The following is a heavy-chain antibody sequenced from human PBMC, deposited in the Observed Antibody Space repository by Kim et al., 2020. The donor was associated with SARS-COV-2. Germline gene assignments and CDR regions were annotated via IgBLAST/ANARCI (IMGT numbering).Heavy chain of an antibody. Sequence: GGSLRLSCAASGFTFSSYGMHWVRQAPGKGLEWVAVISYDGSNKYYADSVKGRFTISRDNSKNTLYLQMNSLRAEDTAVYYCAREQLVEPYNWFDPWGQGTLVTVSS. V-gene: IGHV3-30*03. CDR1: GFTFSSYG. CDR2: ISYDGSNK. CDR3: AREQLVEPYNWFDP. J-gene: IGHJ5*02. D-gene: IGHD6-13*01.